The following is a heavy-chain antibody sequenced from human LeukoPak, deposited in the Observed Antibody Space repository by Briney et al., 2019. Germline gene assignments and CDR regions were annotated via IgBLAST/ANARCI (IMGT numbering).Heavy chain of an antibody. D-gene: IGHD3-22*01. J-gene: IGHJ4*02. CDR3: ARDQLGDSSGYSEIDY. V-gene: IGHV3-48*04. CDR1: GFTFSSYS. CDR2: ISSSSSSTI. Sequence: GGSLRLSCAASGFTFSSYSMNRVRQAPGKGLEWVSYISSSSSSTIYYADSVKGRFTISRDNAKNSLYLQMNSLRAEDTAVYYCARDQLGDSSGYSEIDYWGQGTLVTVSS.